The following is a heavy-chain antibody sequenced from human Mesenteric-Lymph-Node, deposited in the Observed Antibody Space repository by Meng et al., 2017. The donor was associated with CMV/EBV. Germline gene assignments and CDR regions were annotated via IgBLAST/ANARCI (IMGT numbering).Heavy chain of an antibody. CDR3: ARAGEWDFWSGYYKAEKAFDM. Sequence: GGSLRLSCAASGFTVSSNHMNWVRQAPGKGLEWVSVIYSGGGTYYADPVKGRFTISRDSYKNALYLQMNSLRAEDTAVYYCARAGEWDFWSGYYKAEKAFDMWGQGTMVTVSS. CDR2: IYSGGGT. D-gene: IGHD3-3*01. V-gene: IGHV3-53*01. J-gene: IGHJ3*02. CDR1: GFTVSSNH.